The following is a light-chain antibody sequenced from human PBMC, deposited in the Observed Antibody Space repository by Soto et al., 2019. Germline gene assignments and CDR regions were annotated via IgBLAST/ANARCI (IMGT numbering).Light chain of an antibody. Sequence: EIVMTQSPATLSVSPGERATLSCRASQSVSSNLAWYQQKPCQAPRLLIYGASTRAMGIPARFSGSASGTEFTLIISSLQSEDFAVYYAQQYNNWPPWTFGQGTKVVIK. CDR1: QSVSSN. CDR2: GAS. J-gene: IGKJ1*01. CDR3: QQYNNWPPWT. V-gene: IGKV3-15*01.